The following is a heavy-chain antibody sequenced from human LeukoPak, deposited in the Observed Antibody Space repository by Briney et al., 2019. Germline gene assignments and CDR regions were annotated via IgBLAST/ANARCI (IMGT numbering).Heavy chain of an antibody. D-gene: IGHD3-22*01. J-gene: IGHJ3*02. CDR3: ARHHRNTYYYDSSGYYNDAFDI. V-gene: IGHV4-38-2*02. CDR1: GYSISSGFY. Sequence: SETLSLTCNVSGYSISSGFYWGWIRQPPGKGLQWIGNIYHSGSTYYNPSLKSRVTISVDTSKNQFSLKLSSVTAADTAVYYCARHHRNTYYYDSSGYYNDAFDIWGQGTMVTVSS. CDR2: IYHSGST.